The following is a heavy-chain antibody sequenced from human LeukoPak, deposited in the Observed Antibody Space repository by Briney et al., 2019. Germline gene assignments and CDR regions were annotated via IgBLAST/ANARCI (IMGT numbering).Heavy chain of an antibody. J-gene: IGHJ4*02. CDR1: GYSFTNYW. CDR3: ARVSYDYIWGIIYYFDY. CDR2: IYPGDSDT. V-gene: IGHV5-51*01. Sequence: GESLKISCKGSGYSFTNYWIGWVRQMPGKGLEWMGIIYPGDSDTRYSPSFQGQVTISADKSIGTAYLQWSSLKASDTAMFYCARVSYDYIWGIIYYFDYWGQGTLVTVSS. D-gene: IGHD3-16*01.